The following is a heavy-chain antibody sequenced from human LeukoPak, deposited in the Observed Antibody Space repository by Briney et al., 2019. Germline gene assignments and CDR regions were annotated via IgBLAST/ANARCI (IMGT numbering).Heavy chain of an antibody. CDR2: IYPGDSDT. J-gene: IGHJ4*02. Sequence: GESLKISCKGSGYSFTNYWVAWVRQMPGKGLEWMGIIYPGDSDTRYSPSFHGQVTISADTSVSTAYLQWSSLKASDTAMYYCARRGFGVLTFDYWGQGTLVTVSS. V-gene: IGHV5-51*01. CDR3: ARRGFGVLTFDY. D-gene: IGHD3-3*01. CDR1: GYSFTNYW.